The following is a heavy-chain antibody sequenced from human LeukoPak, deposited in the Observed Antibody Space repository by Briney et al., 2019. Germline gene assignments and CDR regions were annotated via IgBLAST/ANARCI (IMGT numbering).Heavy chain of an antibody. CDR2: IYISGST. D-gene: IGHD1-1*01. V-gene: IGHV4-4*07. J-gene: IGHJ6*02. CDR1: GGSISSYY. CDR3: ASWNPRSDGMDV. Sequence: SETLSLPCTVSGGSISSYYWSWIRQPAGKGLEWIGRIYISGSTNYNPSLKSRVTMSVDTSNNQFSLRLSSVTAADTAVYYCASWNPRSDGMDVWGQGTTVTVSS.